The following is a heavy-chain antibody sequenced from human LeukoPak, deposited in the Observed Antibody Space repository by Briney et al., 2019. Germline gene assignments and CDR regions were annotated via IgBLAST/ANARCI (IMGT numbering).Heavy chain of an antibody. CDR3: AKGLFLYYYGSGSSDFDY. J-gene: IGHJ4*02. CDR1: GFTFSTYW. Sequence: GGSLILSCAASGFTFSTYWMSWVRQAPGKGLEWVANTKEDGGEKYYVDSVKGRFTISRDNAENSLYLQMNSLRAEDTAVYYCAKGLFLYYYGSGSSDFDYWGQGTLVTVSS. D-gene: IGHD3-10*01. CDR2: TKEDGGEK. V-gene: IGHV3-7*01.